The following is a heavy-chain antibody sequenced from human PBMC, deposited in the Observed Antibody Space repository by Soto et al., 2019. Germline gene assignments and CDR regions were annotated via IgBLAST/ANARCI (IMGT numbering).Heavy chain of an antibody. Sequence: VGSLRLSCASSVCTFSSYAMSCVRQAPGKGLEWVSAISGSGGSTYYADSVKGRFTISRDNSKNTLYLQMNSLRAEDTAVYYCAKVSSGSSIVEYWGQGTLVIVSS. D-gene: IGHD3-10*01. V-gene: IGHV3-23*01. CDR3: AKVSSGSSIVEY. CDR1: VCTFSSYA. J-gene: IGHJ4*02. CDR2: ISGSGGST.